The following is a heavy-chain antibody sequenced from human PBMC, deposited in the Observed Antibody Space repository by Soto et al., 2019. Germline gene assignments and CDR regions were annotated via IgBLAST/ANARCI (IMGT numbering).Heavy chain of an antibody. J-gene: IGHJ5*02. Sequence: GGALRLSCGASGFTLSSHAMSWVRPAPGKGLEWVSAISGSGGSTYYADSVKGRFTISRDNSKNTLYLQMNSLRAEDTAVYYCAKDHPDIVVVPTTTWGQGTLVTVSS. D-gene: IGHD2-15*01. CDR3: AKDHPDIVVVPTTT. CDR1: GFTLSSHA. CDR2: ISGSGGST. V-gene: IGHV3-23*01.